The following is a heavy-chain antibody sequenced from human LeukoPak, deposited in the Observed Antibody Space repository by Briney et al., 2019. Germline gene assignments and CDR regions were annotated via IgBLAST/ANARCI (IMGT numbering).Heavy chain of an antibody. CDR1: GGSISSGSYY. Sequence: PSETLSLTCTVSGGSISSGSYYWSWIRQPAGKGLEWIGRTYTNGGASYNPSLKSRVTISIDASKNQFSLKLSSVTAADTAVYYCAREPPGYWGQGILVTVSS. J-gene: IGHJ4*02. CDR2: TYTNGGA. V-gene: IGHV4-61*02. CDR3: AREPPGY.